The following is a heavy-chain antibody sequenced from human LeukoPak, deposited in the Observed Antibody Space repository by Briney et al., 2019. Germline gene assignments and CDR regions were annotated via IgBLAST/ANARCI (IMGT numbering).Heavy chain of an antibody. D-gene: IGHD6-13*01. CDR1: GVSIRGDF. CDR3: ARGVAAGYDY. Sequence: PSETLPPPFTVPGVSIRGDFCGWIRQPAGKGLEWSGRMYISGSTYQNPSLKSRVTMSVDTSKNQFSLRLSSVTAADTGVYYCARGVAAGYDYWGQGTLVTVSS. CDR2: MYISGST. J-gene: IGHJ4*02. V-gene: IGHV4-4*07.